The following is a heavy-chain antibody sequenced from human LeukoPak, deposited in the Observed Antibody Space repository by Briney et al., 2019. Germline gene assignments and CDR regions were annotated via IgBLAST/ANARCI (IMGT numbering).Heavy chain of an antibody. CDR1: GFTFSNHG. Sequence: PGGSLRLSCAASGFTFSNHGMHWVRQAPGKGPEWVALIWYDGSNKYYGDSVKGRFTISRDNSKNTVYLQMNSLRAEDTALYYCARAGHCTNGICYTPDFDYWGQGTLVTVSS. J-gene: IGHJ4*02. D-gene: IGHD2-8*01. V-gene: IGHV3-33*01. CDR2: IWYDGSNK. CDR3: ARAGHCTNGICYTPDFDY.